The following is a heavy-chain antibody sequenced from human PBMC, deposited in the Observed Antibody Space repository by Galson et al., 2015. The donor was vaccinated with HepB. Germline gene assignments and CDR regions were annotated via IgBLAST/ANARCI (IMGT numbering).Heavy chain of an antibody. CDR1: GFTFRNYG. CDR3: ARDSALEDIVATMPDS. Sequence: SLRLSCAASGFTFRNYGMHWVRQAPGKGLEWVATVYFDGINKYYADSVKGRFTISRDNSKNTLYLQMSSLRAEDTAVYYCARDSALEDIVATMPDSWGQGTVVTVSP. J-gene: IGHJ4*02. V-gene: IGHV3-30*12. D-gene: IGHD5-12*01. CDR2: VYFDGINK.